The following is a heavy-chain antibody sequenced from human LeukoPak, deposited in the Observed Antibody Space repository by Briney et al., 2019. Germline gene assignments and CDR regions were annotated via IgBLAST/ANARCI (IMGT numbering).Heavy chain of an antibody. CDR1: GYTFTGYY. CDR2: INPNSGGT. Sequence: ASVKVSCKASGYTFTGYYMHWVRQAPGQGLEWMGWINPNSGGTNYAQKFQGRVTMTRDTSISTAYMELSRLRSDDTAVYYCARSPSDYYGSGSYSSAFDIWGQGTMVTVSS. D-gene: IGHD3-10*01. V-gene: IGHV1-2*02. CDR3: ARSPSDYYGSGSYSSAFDI. J-gene: IGHJ3*02.